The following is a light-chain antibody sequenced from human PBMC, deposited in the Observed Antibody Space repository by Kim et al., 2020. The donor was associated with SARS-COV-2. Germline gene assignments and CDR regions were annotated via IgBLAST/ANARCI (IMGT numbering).Light chain of an antibody. J-gene: IGLJ2*01. Sequence: SSELTQDPAVSVALGQTVKIRCQGDSLRIYYASWYQQKPGQAPILVFYNKDNRPPGIPARFSGSTSGDTASLTITGAQAEDEADYYCNPRDTDGSPVVFG. V-gene: IGLV3-19*01. CDR2: NKD. CDR1: SLRIYY. CDR3: NPRDTDGSPVV.